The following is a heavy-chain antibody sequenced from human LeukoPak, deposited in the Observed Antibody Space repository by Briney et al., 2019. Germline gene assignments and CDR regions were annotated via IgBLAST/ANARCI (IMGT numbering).Heavy chain of an antibody. CDR1: GGSISSNSYY. Sequence: PSETLSLTCAVSGGSISSNSYYWGWIRQPPGKGLEWIGSIYYSGSTYYNPSLKSRVTMSVDTSKNQFSLKLSSVTAADTAVYYCASQAVAGTERGDRFDYWGQGTLVTVSS. CDR2: IYYSGST. V-gene: IGHV4-39*07. CDR3: ASQAVAGTERGDRFDY. D-gene: IGHD6-19*01. J-gene: IGHJ4*02.